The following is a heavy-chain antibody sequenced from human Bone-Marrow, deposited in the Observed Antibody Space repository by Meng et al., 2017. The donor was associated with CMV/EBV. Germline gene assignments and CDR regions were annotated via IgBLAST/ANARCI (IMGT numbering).Heavy chain of an antibody. Sequence: ASVKVSCKASGGTFSSYAISWVRQAPGQGLEWMGWINPNSGGTNYAQKFQGRVTMTRDTSISTAYMELSRLRSDDTAVYYCASGFGLPAATWFDPWGQGTLVTVSS. CDR1: GGTFSSYA. D-gene: IGHD2-2*01. V-gene: IGHV1-2*02. CDR3: ASGFGLPAATWFDP. J-gene: IGHJ5*02. CDR2: INPNSGGT.